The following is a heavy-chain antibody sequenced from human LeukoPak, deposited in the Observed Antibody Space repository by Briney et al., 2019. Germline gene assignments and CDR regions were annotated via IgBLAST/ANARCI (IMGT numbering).Heavy chain of an antibody. D-gene: IGHD6-19*01. Sequence: TGGSLRLSCAASGFTFSSYWMSWVRQAPGKGLEWVANIKQDGSEKYYVDSVKGRFTISRDNAKNSLYLQMNSLRAEDTAVYYCARAPAVAGTITEYFHHWGQGSLVTVSS. CDR2: IKQDGSEK. J-gene: IGHJ1*01. V-gene: IGHV3-7*01. CDR1: GFTFSSYW. CDR3: ARAPAVAGTITEYFHH.